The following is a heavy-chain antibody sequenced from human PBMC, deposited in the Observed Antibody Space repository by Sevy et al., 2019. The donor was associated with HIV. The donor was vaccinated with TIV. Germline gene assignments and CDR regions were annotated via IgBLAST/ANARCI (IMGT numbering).Heavy chain of an antibody. V-gene: IGHV1-2*02. CDR1: GFTFTDYF. D-gene: IGHD3-22*01. CDR3: ARGLRGFLHYDSSGSSTSHLDY. CDR2: INPKSDDT. Sequence: ASVKVSCKASGFTFTDYFIHWVRQAPGQGLEWMGWINPKSDDTNFAQKFQDRVTMTQDTSVSTVYMELSRLRSDDTAVYYCARGLRGFLHYDSSGSSTSHLDYWGQGTLVTVSS. J-gene: IGHJ4*02.